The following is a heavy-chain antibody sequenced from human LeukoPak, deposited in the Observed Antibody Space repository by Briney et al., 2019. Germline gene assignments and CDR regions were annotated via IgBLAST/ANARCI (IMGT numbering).Heavy chain of an antibody. CDR3: ARGHPNWGSGGDY. CDR2: ISSSSSYI. CDR1: GFTFSSYS. J-gene: IGHJ4*02. D-gene: IGHD7-27*01. Sequence: PGGSLRLSCAASGFTFSSYSMNWVRQAPGKGLEWVSYISSSSSYIYYADSMKGRFTVSRDNAKNSLYLQMNSLRAEDTAVYYRARGHPNWGSGGDYWGQGTLVTVSS. V-gene: IGHV3-21*05.